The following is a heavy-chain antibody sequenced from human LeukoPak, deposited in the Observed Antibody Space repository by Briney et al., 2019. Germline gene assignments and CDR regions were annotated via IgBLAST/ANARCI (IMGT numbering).Heavy chain of an antibody. D-gene: IGHD3-10*01. V-gene: IGHV3-7*04. CDR3: ARRHHFGFLDS. CDR1: GFXFSSYA. J-gene: IGHJ4*02. CDR2: IKQDGSEK. Sequence: PGGSLRLSCAASGFXFSSYAIHWVRQAPGKGPEWVANIKQDGSEKYYVDPMKGRFTISRDNAKHSVYLQMNSLRAEDTAVYYCARRHHFGFLDSWGQGTLVTVSS.